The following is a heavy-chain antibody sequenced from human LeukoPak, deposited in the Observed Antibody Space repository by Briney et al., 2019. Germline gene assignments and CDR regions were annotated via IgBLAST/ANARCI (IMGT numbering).Heavy chain of an antibody. CDR3: ARGFYDILTGTRYGMDV. CDR2: IYYSGST. CDR1: GGSISSYY. Sequence: SETLSLTCTVSGGSISSYYWSWIRQPPGKGLEWIGYIYYSGSTNYNPSLKSRVTISVDTSKNQISLKLSSVTAADTAVYYCARGFYDILTGTRYGMDVWGKGTTVTVSS. D-gene: IGHD3-9*01. J-gene: IGHJ6*04. V-gene: IGHV4-59*01.